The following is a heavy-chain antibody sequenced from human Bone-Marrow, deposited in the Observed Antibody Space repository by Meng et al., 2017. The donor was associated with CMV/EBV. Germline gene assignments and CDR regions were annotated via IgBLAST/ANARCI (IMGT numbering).Heavy chain of an antibody. CDR1: GFTFSSYW. J-gene: IGHJ6*02. CDR3: ARDKYQLLWDRRYYYYGMDV. Sequence: GESLKISCAASGFTFSSYWMSWVRQAPGKGLEWVANIKQDGSEKYYVDSVKGRFTISRDNAKNSLYLQMNSLRAEDTAVYYCARDKYQLLWDRRYYYYGMDVWGQGTTVTVSS. D-gene: IGHD2-2*01. V-gene: IGHV3-7*01. CDR2: IKQDGSEK.